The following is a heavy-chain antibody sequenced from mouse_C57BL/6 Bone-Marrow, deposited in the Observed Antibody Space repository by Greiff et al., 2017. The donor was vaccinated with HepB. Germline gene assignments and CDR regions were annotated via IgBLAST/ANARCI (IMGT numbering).Heavy chain of an antibody. CDR1: GFTFSSYG. D-gene: IGHD1-1*01. J-gene: IGHJ1*03. CDR3: ARRGTTPWYFDV. CDR2: ISSGGSYT. Sequence: EVKLQESGGDLVKPGGSLKLSCAASGFTFSSYGMSWVRQTPDKRLEWVATISSGGSYTYYPDSVKGRFTISRDNAKNTLYLQMSSLKSEDTAMYYCARRGTTPWYFDVWGTGTTVTVSS. V-gene: IGHV5-6*01.